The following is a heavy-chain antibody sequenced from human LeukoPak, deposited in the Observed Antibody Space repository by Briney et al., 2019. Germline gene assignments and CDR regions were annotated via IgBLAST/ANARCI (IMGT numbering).Heavy chain of an antibody. Sequence: SVKVSCKASGGTFSSYAISWVRQAPGQGLEWMGRIIPILGIANYAQKFQGRVTITADKSTSTAYMELSSLRSEDTAVYYCARATPDTMVRGVHFDYWGQGTLVTVSS. D-gene: IGHD3-10*01. CDR2: IIPILGIA. CDR1: GGTFSSYA. CDR3: ARATPDTMVRGVHFDY. V-gene: IGHV1-69*04. J-gene: IGHJ4*02.